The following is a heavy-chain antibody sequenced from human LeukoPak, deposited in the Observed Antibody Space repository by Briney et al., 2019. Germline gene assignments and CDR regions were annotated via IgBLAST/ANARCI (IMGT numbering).Heavy chain of an antibody. Sequence: SETLSLTCTVSGGSISSSSYYWSWIRQPAGKGLEWIGRIYTSGSTNYNPSLKSRVTMSVDTSKNQFSLKLSSVTAADTAVYYCARDAYYYGSGSYSHYYYGMDVWGQGTTVTVSS. V-gene: IGHV4-61*02. J-gene: IGHJ6*02. CDR3: ARDAYYYGSGSYSHYYYGMDV. D-gene: IGHD3-10*01. CDR1: GGSISSSSYY. CDR2: IYTSGST.